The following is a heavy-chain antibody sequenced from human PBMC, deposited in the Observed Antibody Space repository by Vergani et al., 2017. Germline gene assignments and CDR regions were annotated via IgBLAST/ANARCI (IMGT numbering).Heavy chain of an antibody. V-gene: IGHV1-18*01. J-gene: IGHJ6*02. Sequence: QSQLVQSGDEVKKPGALVKVSCKTSGYSFINYGISWVRQAPGQGLEWLGWVSPYKGSTNYGQKIQGRVTMTTDTSTRTAYMQLRNLTFDDTAVYYCAREKFYENIRGTNRPPSYNGMGVWGQGTKVTVAS. D-gene: IGHD1-7*01. CDR2: VSPYKGST. CDR3: AREKFYENIRGTNRPPSYNGMGV. CDR1: GYSFINYG.